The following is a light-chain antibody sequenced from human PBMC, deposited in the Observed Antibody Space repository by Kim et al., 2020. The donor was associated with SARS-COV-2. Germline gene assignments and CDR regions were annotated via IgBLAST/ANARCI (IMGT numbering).Light chain of an antibody. V-gene: IGLV3-19*01. Sequence: YYGGWCQQKPGPAPVLVLYAKNVRPSGVPDRFSGSASGSAASLAITGAQAEDEADYYCNSRDSSGNLVVFGGGTKLTVL. CDR2: AKN. CDR1: YY. J-gene: IGLJ2*01. CDR3: NSRDSSGNLVV.